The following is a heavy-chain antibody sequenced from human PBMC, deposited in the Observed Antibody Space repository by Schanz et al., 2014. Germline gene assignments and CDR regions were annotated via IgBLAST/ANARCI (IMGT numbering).Heavy chain of an antibody. CDR1: GFSFSDYW. Sequence: EVQLVESEGGLVQPGGSLRLSCEGSGFSFSDYWMGWVRQAPGKGLEWVANIKKDGSENYYADSVKGRFIISRDNAKSSQYLQMNILREEDTAVYFCARDGGRDGYNLAFDVWGQGTLVTVSS. J-gene: IGHJ3*01. CDR3: ARDGGRDGYNLAFDV. V-gene: IGHV3-7*03. D-gene: IGHD5-12*01. CDR2: IKKDGSEN.